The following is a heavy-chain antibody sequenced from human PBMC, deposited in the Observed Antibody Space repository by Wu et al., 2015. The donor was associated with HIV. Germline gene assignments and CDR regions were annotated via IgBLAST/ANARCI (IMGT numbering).Heavy chain of an antibody. CDR2: FIPIFKIG. CDR1: GGTFSSYA. V-gene: IGHV1-69*12. D-gene: IGHD1-1*01. Sequence: QVQLVQSGAEVKKPGSSVKVSCKASGGTFSSYAISWVRQAPGQGLEYMGCFIPIFKIGNYAQKFQGRLTITADESTGTAYMDLSSLRSEDTAVYYCARGVVRSREFDYWGQGTLVTVSS. CDR3: ARGVVRSREFDY. J-gene: IGHJ4*02.